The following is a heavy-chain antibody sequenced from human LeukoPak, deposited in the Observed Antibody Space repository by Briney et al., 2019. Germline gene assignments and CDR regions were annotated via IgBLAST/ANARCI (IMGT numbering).Heavy chain of an antibody. CDR1: GFTFSSYW. J-gene: IGHJ4*02. CDR3: ARASTTVPNLLDY. V-gene: IGHV3-74*01. Sequence: GGSLRLSCAASGFTFSSYWMPWVRQTPGKGPVWVSRIKGDGSDTLYADSVKGRFTISRDNSKNTLYLQTSSLGVDDTAVYYCARASTTVPNLLDYWGQGALVSVSS. D-gene: IGHD4-17*01. CDR2: IKGDGSDT.